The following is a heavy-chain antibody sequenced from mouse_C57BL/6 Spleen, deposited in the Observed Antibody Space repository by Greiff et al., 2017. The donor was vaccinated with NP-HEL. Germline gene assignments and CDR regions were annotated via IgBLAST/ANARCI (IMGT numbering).Heavy chain of an antibody. Sequence: EVQLQESGPVLVKPGASVKMSCKASGYTFTDYYMNWVKQSHGKSLEWIGVINPYNGGTSYNQKFKGKATLTVDKSSSTAYMELNSLTSEDSAVYYCARGYYGSGDYWGKGTTLTVSS. CDR1: GYTFTDYY. D-gene: IGHD1-1*01. V-gene: IGHV1-19*01. CDR2: INPYNGGT. J-gene: IGHJ2*01. CDR3: ARGYYGSGDY.